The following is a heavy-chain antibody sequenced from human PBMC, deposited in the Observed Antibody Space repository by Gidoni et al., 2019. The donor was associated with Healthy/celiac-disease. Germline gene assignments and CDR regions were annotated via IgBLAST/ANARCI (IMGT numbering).Heavy chain of an antibody. J-gene: IGHJ4*02. Sequence: EVQLVESGGCLIQPGGSLRLSCAASGFTVSSNYMSWVRQAPGKGLEWGSVISSGGRTYYEDSVKGRFTISRDNAKNTLYLEMNSLRAEDTAVYYCARDSGGSPMNDYWGQGTLVTVSS. V-gene: IGHV3-53*01. CDR1: GFTVSSNY. D-gene: IGHD2-15*01. CDR3: ARDSGGSPMNDY. CDR2: ISSGGRT.